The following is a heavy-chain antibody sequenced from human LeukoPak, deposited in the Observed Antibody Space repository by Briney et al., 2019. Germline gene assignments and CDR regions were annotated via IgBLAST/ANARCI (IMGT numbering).Heavy chain of an antibody. CDR2: IYHSGST. J-gene: IGHJ1*01. CDR3: ARGGAARLHFQN. D-gene: IGHD6-6*01. CDR1: GVSISSYY. V-gene: IGHV4-59*01. Sequence: TSETLSLTCTVSGVSISSYYWNWIRQPPGKGLEWIGYIYHSGSTNYNPSLQSRVTISVDTSKNQFSLNLNSVTAADTAVYYCARGGAARLHFQNWGQGTLVTVSS.